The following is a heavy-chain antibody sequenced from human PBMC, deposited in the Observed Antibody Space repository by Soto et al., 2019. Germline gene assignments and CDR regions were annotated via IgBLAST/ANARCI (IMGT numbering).Heavy chain of an antibody. CDR2: IYYSGST. Sequence: PSETLSLTCTVSGDSVTSGNYYWSWIRQPPGKGLEWIGHIYYSGSTNYSPSLKSRVTKSLDTSNNPFSLKVTSVTAADTAVYYWAMFPVDTCMICWFDLWGQGILVTVSS. CDR1: GDSVTSGNYY. D-gene: IGHD3-10*02. CDR3: AMFPVDTCMICWFDL. V-gene: IGHV4-61*01. J-gene: IGHJ4*03.